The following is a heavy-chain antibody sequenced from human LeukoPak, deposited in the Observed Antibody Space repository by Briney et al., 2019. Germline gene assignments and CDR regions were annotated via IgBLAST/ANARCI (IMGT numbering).Heavy chain of an antibody. V-gene: IGHV3-43*02. D-gene: IGHD3-22*01. CDR2: ISGDGGST. CDR1: GFTFDDYA. Sequence: PGGSPRLSCAASGFTFDDYAMHWVRQPPGKGLEWVSFISGDGGSTYYADSVKGRFTISRDNSKNSLYLQMNSLRTEDTALYYCAKDLGDPRYYYDSSGSLDYWGQGTLVTVSS. CDR3: AKDLGDPRYYYDSSGSLDY. J-gene: IGHJ4*02.